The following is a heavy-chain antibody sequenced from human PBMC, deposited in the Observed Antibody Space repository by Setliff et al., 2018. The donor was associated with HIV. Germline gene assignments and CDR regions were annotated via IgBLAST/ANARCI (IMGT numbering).Heavy chain of an antibody. CDR3: ARGSRGYSYAYYYYYMDV. CDR2: IHSSGST. Sequence: SETLSLTCSVSSGSVSGYYWGWIRQPPGKKLEWIGYIHSSGSTIYSASLKSRVSISVDTSKNQVSLRLSSVTAADTAVYYCARGSRGYSYAYYYYYMDVWGKGTTVTVSS. J-gene: IGHJ6*03. V-gene: IGHV4-59*02. D-gene: IGHD5-18*01. CDR1: SGSVSGYY.